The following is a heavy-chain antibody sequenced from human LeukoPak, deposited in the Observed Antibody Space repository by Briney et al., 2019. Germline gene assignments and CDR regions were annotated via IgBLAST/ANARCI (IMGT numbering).Heavy chain of an antibody. Sequence: GESLKISCKGSGYSFTSYWIGWVRQMPGKGLEWMGIIYPGDSDTRYSPSFQGQVTISADKSISTAYLQWSSLKASDTAMYYCARSTYYDILTSYYQYYYGMDVWGQGTTVTVSS. D-gene: IGHD3-9*01. CDR2: IYPGDSDT. CDR3: ARSTYYDILTSYYQYYYGMDV. V-gene: IGHV5-51*01. J-gene: IGHJ6*02. CDR1: GYSFTSYW.